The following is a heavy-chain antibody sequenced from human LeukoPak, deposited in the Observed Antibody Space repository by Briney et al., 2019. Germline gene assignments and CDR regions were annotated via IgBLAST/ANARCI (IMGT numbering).Heavy chain of an antibody. CDR1: GFTFSSYA. CDR2: ISYDGSNK. Sequence: GRSLRLSCAASGFTFSSYAMHWVRQAPGKGLEWVAVISYDGSNKYYADSVKGRFTISRDNSKNTLYLQMNSLRVEDTAVYYCARDRGGDYWGQGTLVTVSS. V-gene: IGHV3-30-3*01. D-gene: IGHD4-23*01. CDR3: ARDRGGDY. J-gene: IGHJ4*02.